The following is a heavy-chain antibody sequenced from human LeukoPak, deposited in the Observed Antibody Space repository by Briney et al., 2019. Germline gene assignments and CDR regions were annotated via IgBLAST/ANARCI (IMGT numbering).Heavy chain of an antibody. D-gene: IGHD3-22*01. CDR2: ISSSSSYI. CDR1: GFTFSSYS. V-gene: IGHV3-21*01. Sequence: GGSLRLSCAASGFTFSSYSMNWVRQAPGKGLEWVSSISSSSSYIYYADSVKGRFTISRDNAKNSLYLQMNSLRAEDTVVYYCARVENYNNSSVYSWGYWGQETLVTVPS. CDR3: ARVENYNNSSVYSWGY. J-gene: IGHJ4*02.